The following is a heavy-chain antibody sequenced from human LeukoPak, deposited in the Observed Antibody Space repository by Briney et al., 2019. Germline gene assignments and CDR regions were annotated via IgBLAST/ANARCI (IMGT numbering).Heavy chain of an antibody. V-gene: IGHV1-8*01. CDR1: GYTFTSYD. D-gene: IGHD3-22*01. J-gene: IGHJ4*02. Sequence: GSVKVSCKASGYTFTSYDINWVRQATGQGLEWMGWMNPNSGNTGYAQKFQGRVTMTRNTSISKAYMELSSLRSEGTAVYYCATRITMIVEDYFDYWGQGTLVTVSS. CDR2: MNPNSGNT. CDR3: ATRITMIVEDYFDY.